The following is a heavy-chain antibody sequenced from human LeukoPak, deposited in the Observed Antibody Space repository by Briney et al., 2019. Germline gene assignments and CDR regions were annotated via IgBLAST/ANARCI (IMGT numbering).Heavy chain of an antibody. CDR2: IYHSGST. CDR1: GGSISSGGSS. Sequence: PSETLSLTCAVSGGSISSGGSSWSWIRQPPGKGLESIGYIYHSGSTYYNPSLNSRVTISMDRSKNQFSLNLSSVTAADTAVYYCARNHRVYGMDVWGQGTTVTVSS. J-gene: IGHJ6*02. V-gene: IGHV4-30-2*01. D-gene: IGHD1-14*01. CDR3: ARNHRVYGMDV.